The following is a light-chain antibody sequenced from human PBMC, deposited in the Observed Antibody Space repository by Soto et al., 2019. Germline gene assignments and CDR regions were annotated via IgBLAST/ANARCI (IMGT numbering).Light chain of an antibody. CDR1: QSVYSNF. V-gene: IGKV3-20*01. J-gene: IGKJ2*01. CDR3: QQYGRSPLLYT. CDR2: GSS. Sequence: EIVLTQSPGTLSLSPGERATLSCRTSQSVYSNFLAWYQQKPGQAPRLLVYGSSTRAAGVPDRFSGSGSGTDFTLTISRLEPEDFAVYYCQQYGRSPLLYTFGQGTKLGVK.